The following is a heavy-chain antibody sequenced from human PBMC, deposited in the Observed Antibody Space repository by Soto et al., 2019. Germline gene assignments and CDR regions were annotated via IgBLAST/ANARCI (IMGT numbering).Heavy chain of an antibody. CDR3: AKKYYYDSSGYWPWFDP. Sequence: GGSLRLSCAASGFTFSSYAMSWVRQAPGKGLEWVSAISGSGGSTYYADSVKGRFTISRDNSKNTLYLQMNSLRAEDTAVYYCAKKYYYDSSGYWPWFDPWGQGTLVTVSS. CDR1: GFTFSSYA. V-gene: IGHV3-23*01. J-gene: IGHJ5*02. CDR2: ISGSGGST. D-gene: IGHD3-22*01.